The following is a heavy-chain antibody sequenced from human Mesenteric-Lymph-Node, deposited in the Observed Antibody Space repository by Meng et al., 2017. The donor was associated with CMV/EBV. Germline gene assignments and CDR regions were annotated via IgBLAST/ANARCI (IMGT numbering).Heavy chain of an antibody. J-gene: IGHJ4*02. CDR2: INDRGTT. Sequence: TVSGGSISSGGYYGSWIRQDPGKGLEWIGYINDRGTTDSNPSLKSRVTISVDTSKNQFSLKLSSVTAADTAVYYCARDSVAGSGLDYWGQGTLVTVSS. CDR1: GGSISSGGYY. V-gene: IGHV4-31*03. D-gene: IGHD6-19*01. CDR3: ARDSVAGSGLDY.